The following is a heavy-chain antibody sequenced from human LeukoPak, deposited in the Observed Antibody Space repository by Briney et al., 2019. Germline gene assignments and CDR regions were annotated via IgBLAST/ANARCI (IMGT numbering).Heavy chain of an antibody. Sequence: SETLSLTCTVSGASISSYCWSWIRRPPGKGLEWIGYICYSGSTNYNPSLRSRVTISVDRSKNQFSLKLISVTAADTAVYYCARHSPRRIAVAGTTWWFDPWGQGTLVTVSS. V-gene: IGHV4-59*08. J-gene: IGHJ5*02. D-gene: IGHD6-19*01. CDR2: ICYSGST. CDR3: ARHSPRRIAVAGTTWWFDP. CDR1: GASISSYC.